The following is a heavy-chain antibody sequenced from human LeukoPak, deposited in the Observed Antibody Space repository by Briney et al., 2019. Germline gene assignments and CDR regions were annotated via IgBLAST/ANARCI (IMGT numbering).Heavy chain of an antibody. V-gene: IGHV3-66*01. CDR3: ARDTNYYGSGSYHYYYYMDV. Sequence: PGGSLRLSCAASGFTVSSNYMTWVRQAPGKGLEWVSGISGRDYSDHADSVKGRFTISRDNSKNTLYLQMNSLRAEDTAVYYCARDTNYYGSGSYHYYYYMDVWGKGTTVTISS. D-gene: IGHD3-10*01. CDR2: ISGRDYS. CDR1: GFTVSSNY. J-gene: IGHJ6*03.